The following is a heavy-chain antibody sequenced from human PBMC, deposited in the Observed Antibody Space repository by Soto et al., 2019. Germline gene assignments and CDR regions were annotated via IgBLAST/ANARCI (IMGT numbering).Heavy chain of an antibody. CDR3: ARIGTDIVVVVAATHFDY. CDR1: GFTFSSYW. CDR2: IKQDGSEK. J-gene: IGHJ4*02. Sequence: EVQLVESGGGLVQPGGSLRLSCAASGFTFSSYWMSWVRQPPGKGLEWVANIKQDGSEKYYVDSGKGPFTISRDNAKNSLYLQMNSLRAEDTAVYYCARIGTDIVVVVAATHFDYWGQGTLVTVSS. V-gene: IGHV3-7*01. D-gene: IGHD2-15*01.